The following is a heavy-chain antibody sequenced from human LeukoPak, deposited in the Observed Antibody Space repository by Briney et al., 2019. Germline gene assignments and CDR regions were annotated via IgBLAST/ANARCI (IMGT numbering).Heavy chain of an antibody. J-gene: IGHJ4*02. Sequence: GGSLRLSCAASVFSFGRHWMNWVRQAPWKGREWVANIRQDGSEKNYVDSVKGRFTISRDNAKNSLFLQMDSLRAEDTAVYYCAGGAGWLIDYWGQGTLVTVSS. D-gene: IGHD3-16*01. CDR1: VFSFGRHW. V-gene: IGHV3-7*03. CDR3: AGGAGWLIDY. CDR2: IRQDGSEK.